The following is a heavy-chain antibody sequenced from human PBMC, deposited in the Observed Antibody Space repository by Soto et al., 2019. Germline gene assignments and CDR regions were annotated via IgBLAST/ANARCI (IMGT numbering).Heavy chain of an antibody. D-gene: IGHD2-8*01. CDR1: GGSFSGYY. CDR2: INHSGST. CDR3: ARGVGLGYCTNGVCHRGDY. V-gene: IGHV4-34*01. J-gene: IGHJ4*02. Sequence: ETLSLTCAVYGGSFSGYYWSWIRQPPGKGLEWIGEINHSGSTNYNPSLKSRVTISVDTSKNQFSLKLSSVTAADTAVYYCARGVGLGYCTNGVCHRGDYWGQGTLVTVPQ.